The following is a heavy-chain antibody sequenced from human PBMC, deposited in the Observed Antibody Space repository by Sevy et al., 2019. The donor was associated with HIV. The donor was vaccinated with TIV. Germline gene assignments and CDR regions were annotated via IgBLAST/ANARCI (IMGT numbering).Heavy chain of an antibody. CDR2: FNPNNDDS. CDR3: TRDDIYSHPWEFDW. J-gene: IGHJ4*01. CDR1: GFTFSDYY. D-gene: IGHD5-18*01. Sequence: ASVKVSCKASGFTFSDYYMHWVRQAPGQGLEWMGWFNPNNDDSRSAQKFQGRVTLTGDMSISPAYMELTRLRSDDTAIYFCTRDDIYSHPWEFDWWGHGALVTVSS. V-gene: IGHV1-2*02.